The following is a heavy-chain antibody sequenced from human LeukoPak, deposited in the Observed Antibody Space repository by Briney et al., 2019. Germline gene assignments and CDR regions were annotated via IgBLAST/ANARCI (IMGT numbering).Heavy chain of an antibody. CDR3: ARGPITTRSHFDY. J-gene: IGHJ4*02. CDR2: IIPIFATA. D-gene: IGHD3-22*01. CDR1: GGTFSSYA. Sequence: SVKVSCKASGGTFSSYAISWVRQAPGQGLEWLGGIIPIFATANYAQKFQGRVTIAADESTSTAYMELSSLRSEDTAVYYCARGPITTRSHFDYWGQGTLVTVSS. V-gene: IGHV1-69*13.